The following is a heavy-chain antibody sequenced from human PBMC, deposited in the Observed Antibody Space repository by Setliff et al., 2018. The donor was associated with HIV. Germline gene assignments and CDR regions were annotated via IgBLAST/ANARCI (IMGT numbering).Heavy chain of an antibody. Sequence: SETMSLTCTVSGGSISSGGYYWSWIRQLPGKGLECIGYIYYSGSTYYNPSLKSLVTISVDTSKNQFSLKLSSVTAADTAVYYCARSPLNYYDKSDAFDIWGQGTMVTVSS. D-gene: IGHD3-22*01. CDR3: ARSPLNYYDKSDAFDI. CDR2: IYYSGST. J-gene: IGHJ3*02. V-gene: IGHV4-31*01. CDR1: GGSISSGGYY.